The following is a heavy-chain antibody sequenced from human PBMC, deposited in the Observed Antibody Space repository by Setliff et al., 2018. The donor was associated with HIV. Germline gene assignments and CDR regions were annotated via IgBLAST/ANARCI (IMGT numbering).Heavy chain of an antibody. V-gene: IGHV4-61*09. D-gene: IGHD2-15*01. J-gene: IGHJ4*02. CDR3: ARFCRGGSCPDY. CDR1: GGSISSGSYY. CDR2: IYTSGST. Sequence: SETLSLTCTVSGGSISSGSYYWSWIRQPAGKGLEWIGHIYTSGSTNHNPSLKSRVTISVDTSKNQFSLKLSSVTAVDTAVYYCARFCRGGSCPDYWGQGTLVTVSS.